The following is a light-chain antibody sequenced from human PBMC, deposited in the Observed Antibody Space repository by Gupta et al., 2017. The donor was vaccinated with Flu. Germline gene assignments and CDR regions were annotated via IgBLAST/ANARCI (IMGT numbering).Light chain of an antibody. CDR3: QQYGSSPYT. V-gene: IGKV3-20*01. Sequence: EIVLTPSPGTLSLSPGERATLSCRASQSVSSSYLAWNQQKPGQAPRLLIHGASSRATGIPDRFSGSGSGTDFTLTISRLEPEDFAVYYCQQYGSSPYTFGQGTKLEIK. CDR1: QSVSSSY. CDR2: GAS. J-gene: IGKJ2*01.